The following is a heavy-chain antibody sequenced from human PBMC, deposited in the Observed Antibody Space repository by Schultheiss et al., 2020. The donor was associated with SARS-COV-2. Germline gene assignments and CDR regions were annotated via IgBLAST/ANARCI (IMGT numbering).Heavy chain of an antibody. J-gene: IGHJ4*02. CDR1: GFTFSDYY. V-gene: IGHV3-11*01. CDR3: AKDWGGSSPYYFDY. CDR2: ISSSGSTI. Sequence: GGSLRLSCAASGFTFSDYYMSWIRQAPGKGLEWVSYISSSGSTIYYADSVEGRFTISRDNAKNTLYLQLNSLRAEDTAVYYCAKDWGGSSPYYFDYWGQGTLVTVSS. D-gene: IGHD6-6*01.